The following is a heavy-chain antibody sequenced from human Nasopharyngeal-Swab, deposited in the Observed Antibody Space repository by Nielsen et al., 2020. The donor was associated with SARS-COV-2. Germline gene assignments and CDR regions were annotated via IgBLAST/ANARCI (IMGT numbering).Heavy chain of an antibody. CDR3: ARGFIVATIFHYYYYMDV. J-gene: IGHJ6*03. V-gene: IGHV4-59*13. Sequence: PGKGLEWIGYIYYSGSTNYNPSLKSRVTISVDTSKNQFSLKLSSVTAADTAVYYCARGFIVATIFHYYYYMDVWGKGTTVTVSS. CDR2: IYYSGST. D-gene: IGHD5-12*01.